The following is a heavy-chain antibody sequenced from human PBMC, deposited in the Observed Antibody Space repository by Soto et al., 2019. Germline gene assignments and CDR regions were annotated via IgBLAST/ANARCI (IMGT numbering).Heavy chain of an antibody. CDR3: ARSQDSSGYWNNCFDP. V-gene: IGHV1-69*13. J-gene: IGHJ5*02. CDR2: IIPLFGTA. Sequence: ASVKVSCKASGGTFSTYTMTWVRQAPGQGLEWMGGIIPLFGTANYAQKFQGRVTITADESTSTVYMELSSLRSEDTAVYYCARSQDSSGYWNNCFDPWGQGTLVTVAS. D-gene: IGHD3-22*01. CDR1: GGTFSTYT.